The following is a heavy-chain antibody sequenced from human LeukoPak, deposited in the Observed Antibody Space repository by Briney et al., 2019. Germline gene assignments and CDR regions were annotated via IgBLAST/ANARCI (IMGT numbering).Heavy chain of an antibody. CDR2: ITSDGSST. V-gene: IGHV3-74*01. D-gene: IGHD6-25*01. CDR3: ARDKNPGIAAD. J-gene: IGHJ4*02. Sequence: PGGSLRLSCAASGFTFSSYSMNWVRQAPGKGLVWVSRITSDGSSTTYADSVKGRFTISRDNAKNTLYLQMNSLRAEDTAVYYCARDKNPGIAADWGQGTLVTVSS. CDR1: GFTFSSYS.